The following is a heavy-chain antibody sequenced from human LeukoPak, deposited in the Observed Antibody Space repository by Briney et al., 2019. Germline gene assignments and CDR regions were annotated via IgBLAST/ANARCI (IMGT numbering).Heavy chain of an antibody. Sequence: GESLKISCKGSGYIFTSYWIGWVRQMPGKGLEWMGIIYPGDSDTRYSPSFQGQVTISADKSISTAYLQWSSLKASDTAMYYCARSEELSLYYFDYWGQGTLVTVSS. CDR1: GYIFTSYW. D-gene: IGHD3-16*02. J-gene: IGHJ4*02. CDR2: IYPGDSDT. V-gene: IGHV5-51*01. CDR3: ARSEELSLYYFDY.